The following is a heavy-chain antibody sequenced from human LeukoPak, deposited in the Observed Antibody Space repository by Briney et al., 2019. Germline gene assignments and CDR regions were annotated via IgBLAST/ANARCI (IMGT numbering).Heavy chain of an antibody. Sequence: PGRSLRLSCAASGFTFSDYYMSWIRQAPGKGLEWVSYISSSGSTIYYADSVKGRFTISRDNAKNSLYLQMNSLRAEDTAVYYCARDNPYYGSGTLAFDPWGQGTLVTVSS. D-gene: IGHD3-10*01. J-gene: IGHJ5*02. CDR2: ISSSGSTI. CDR1: GFTFSDYY. V-gene: IGHV3-11*01. CDR3: ARDNPYYGSGTLAFDP.